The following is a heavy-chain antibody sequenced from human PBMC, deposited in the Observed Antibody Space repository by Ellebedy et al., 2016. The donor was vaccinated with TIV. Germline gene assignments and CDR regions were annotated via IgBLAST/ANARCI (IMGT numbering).Heavy chain of an antibody. CDR1: GFTFSSFS. D-gene: IGHD5-18*01. V-gene: IGHV3-23*01. J-gene: IGHJ3*01. CDR2: TSHTGSRT. Sequence: PGGSLRLSCAASGFTFSSFSMTWVRQAPGKGLEWVSTTSHTGSRTYYTDSVKGRFTISRDNSKNTLYLQMNSLRAEDTAVYYCARVDTEMVLMWGQGTMVTVSS. CDR3: ARVDTEMVLM.